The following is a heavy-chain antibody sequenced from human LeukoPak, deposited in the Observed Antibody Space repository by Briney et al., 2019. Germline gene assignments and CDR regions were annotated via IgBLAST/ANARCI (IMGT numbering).Heavy chain of an antibody. CDR2: IYTSGST. CDR1: DGSISSSRYY. D-gene: IGHD6-6*01. CDR3: ARAIRRAARRLGDYYYYMDV. Sequence: SETLSLTCTVSDGSISSSRYYWGWVRQPPGKGLEWIGRIYTSGSTNYNPSLKSRVTMSVDTSKNQFSLKLSSVTAADTAVYYCARAIRRAARRLGDYYYYMDVWGKGTTVTVSS. V-gene: IGHV4-61*05. J-gene: IGHJ6*03.